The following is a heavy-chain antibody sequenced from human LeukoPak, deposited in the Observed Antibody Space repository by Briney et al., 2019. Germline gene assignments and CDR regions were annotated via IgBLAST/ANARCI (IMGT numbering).Heavy chain of an antibody. CDR3: AREGGYHNWFDP. Sequence: SETLSLTCTVSGGSITNSYYWGWIRQPPGKGLEWIGSIYYSGSTYYNPSLKSRLTISVDTSRNQFSLKLSSVTAADTAVYYCAREGGYHNWFDPWGQGTLVTVSS. V-gene: IGHV4-39*02. CDR2: IYYSGST. D-gene: IGHD1-26*01. CDR1: GGSITNSYY. J-gene: IGHJ5*02.